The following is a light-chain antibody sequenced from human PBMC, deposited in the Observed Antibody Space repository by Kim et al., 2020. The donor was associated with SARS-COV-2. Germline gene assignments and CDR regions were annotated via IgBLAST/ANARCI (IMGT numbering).Light chain of an antibody. CDR3: QQYYSTVWT. Sequence: ASVGDRVTLTWRASQGISVYLNWYQQKPGKAPNLLVYTASTLESGVPSRFSGSGSGTDFTLTISSLQPEDFGTYYCQQYYSTVWTFGRGTKVDIK. CDR2: TAS. CDR1: QGISVY. V-gene: IGKV1-39*01. J-gene: IGKJ1*01.